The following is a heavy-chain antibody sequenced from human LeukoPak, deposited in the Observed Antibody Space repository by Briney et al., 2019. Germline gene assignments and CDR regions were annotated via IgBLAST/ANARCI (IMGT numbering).Heavy chain of an antibody. D-gene: IGHD3-22*01. CDR1: GGSINSSSYY. J-gene: IGHJ4*02. CDR3: ARDKSAGDYDSSGYYVFDY. CDR2: MYYRGST. Sequence: SETLSLTCTVSGGSINSSSYYWGWVRQPPGKGLEWIGSMYYRGSTYYNPSLKSRVTISVDTSKNQFSLKLSSVTAADTAVYYCARDKSAGDYDSSGYYVFDYWGQGTLVTVSS. V-gene: IGHV4-39*07.